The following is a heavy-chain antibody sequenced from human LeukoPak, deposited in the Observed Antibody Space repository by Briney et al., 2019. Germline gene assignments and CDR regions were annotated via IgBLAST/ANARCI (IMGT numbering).Heavy chain of an antibody. CDR1: GFTFSSSN. D-gene: IGHD6-19*01. V-gene: IGHV3-48*04. Sequence: GGSLRLSCAASGFTFSSSNMHWVRQAPGKGLEWVSYISSSSSSIYYADSVKGRFTISRDDAKNSLYLQMNSLRAEDTAVYYCARGSYSSGWDLDLWGRGTLVTASS. CDR2: ISSSSSSI. J-gene: IGHJ2*01. CDR3: ARGSYSSGWDLDL.